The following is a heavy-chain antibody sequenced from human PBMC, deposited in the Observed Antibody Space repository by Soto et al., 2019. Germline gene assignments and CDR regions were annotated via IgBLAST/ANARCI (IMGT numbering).Heavy chain of an antibody. V-gene: IGHV4-61*01. CDR2: LSYGGST. J-gene: IGHJ5*01. CDR1: GASVSDGSDF. D-gene: IGHD6-13*01. Sequence: SETLSLTCAVSGASVSDGSDFWSWIRPPPGKGLEWLGYLSYGGSTRYNPSLKSRVTISSDTTKNQFSLRLFSVTAADTALYDWARATGYSSTWYDSWGQGQLVTVSS. CDR3: ARATGYSSTWYDS.